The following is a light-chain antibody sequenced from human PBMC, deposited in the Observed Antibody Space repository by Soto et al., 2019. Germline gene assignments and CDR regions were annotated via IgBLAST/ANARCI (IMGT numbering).Light chain of an antibody. V-gene: IGKV3-20*01. CDR1: HTFSSSY. CDR2: GAS. Sequence: IVLTQSPGTLSLSPGERATLAGSASHTFSSSYLAWYQQKPGQAPRLLIYGASSRATGIPDRFSGSGSGTDFTLTISRLEPEDFAVYYCQQYGSSPPITFGQGTRLEIK. J-gene: IGKJ5*01. CDR3: QQYGSSPPIT.